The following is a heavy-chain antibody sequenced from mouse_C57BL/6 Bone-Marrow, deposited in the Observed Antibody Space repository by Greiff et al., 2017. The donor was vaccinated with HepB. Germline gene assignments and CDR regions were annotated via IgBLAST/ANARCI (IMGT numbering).Heavy chain of an antibody. CDR3: TSSLLWPDAMDY. CDR2: ISSGGDYI. D-gene: IGHD2-10*01. Sequence: EVQLVESGEGLVKPGGSLKLSCAASGFTFSSYAMSWVRQTPEKRLEWVAYISSGGDYIYYADTVKGRFTISRANARNTLYLQMSSLKSEDTAMYYCTSSLLWPDAMDYWGQGTSVTVSS. CDR1: GFTFSSYA. V-gene: IGHV5-9-1*02. J-gene: IGHJ4*01.